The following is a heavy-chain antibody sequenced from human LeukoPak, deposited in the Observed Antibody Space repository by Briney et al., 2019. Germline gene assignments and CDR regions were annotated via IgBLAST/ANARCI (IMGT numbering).Heavy chain of an antibody. D-gene: IGHD3-9*01. Sequence: SGTLSLTCAVYGGSFSGYYWSWIRQPPGKGLEWIGEINHSGSTNYNPSLKSRVTISVDTSKNQFSLKLSSVTAADTAVYYCARGKGIRRYFDWLLLTPWGQGTLVTVSS. J-gene: IGHJ5*02. V-gene: IGHV4-34*01. CDR2: INHSGST. CDR1: GGSFSGYY. CDR3: ARGKGIRRYFDWLLLTP.